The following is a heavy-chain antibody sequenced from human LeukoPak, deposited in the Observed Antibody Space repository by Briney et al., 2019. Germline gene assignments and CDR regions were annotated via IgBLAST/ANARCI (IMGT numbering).Heavy chain of an antibody. D-gene: IGHD1-20*01. CDR3: ARVETSQYTWGPYHYYMDV. Sequence: ASVKVSCKASGYTFTSYDINWVRQATGQGLEWMGWMNPNSGNTGYAQKFQGRVTMTRNTSISTAYMELSSLRSEDTAVYYCARVETSQYTWGPYHYYMDVWGKGTTVTVSS. CDR2: MNPNSGNT. V-gene: IGHV1-8*01. J-gene: IGHJ6*03. CDR1: GYTFTSYD.